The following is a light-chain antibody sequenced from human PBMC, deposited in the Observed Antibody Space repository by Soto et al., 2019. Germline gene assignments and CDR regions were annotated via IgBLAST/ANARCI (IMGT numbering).Light chain of an antibody. CDR3: QQYGSSPPT. V-gene: IGKV3-20*01. Sequence: EIVLTQSPGTLSLSPGERATLSCRASQSVSSYLAWYRQKPGQAPRLLIYGASSRATGIPDRFSGSGSGTDFTLTISRLEPEDFAVYYCQQYGSSPPTFGQGTKVDIK. J-gene: IGKJ1*01. CDR1: QSVSSY. CDR2: GAS.